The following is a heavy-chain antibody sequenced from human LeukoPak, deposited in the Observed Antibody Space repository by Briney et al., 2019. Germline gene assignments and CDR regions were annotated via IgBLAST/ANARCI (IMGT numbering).Heavy chain of an antibody. Sequence: PGGSLRLSCADSRFAFSEYEVSWVRQAPGKGLEWVSYISSSGSTIYYADSVKGRFTISRDNAKNSLYLQMNSLRAEDTAVYYCVRDFYYDSSGYDQGYWGQGTLVTVSS. CDR2: ISSSGSTI. J-gene: IGHJ4*02. D-gene: IGHD3-22*01. CDR1: RFAFSEYE. V-gene: IGHV3-11*04. CDR3: VRDFYYDSSGYDQGY.